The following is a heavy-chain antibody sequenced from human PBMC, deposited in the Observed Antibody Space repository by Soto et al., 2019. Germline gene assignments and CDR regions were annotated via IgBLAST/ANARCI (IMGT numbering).Heavy chain of an antibody. CDR1: GFTFSSYW. CDR2: INSDGSST. V-gene: IGHV3-74*01. J-gene: IGHJ4*02. D-gene: IGHD3-10*01. CDR3: ARIPYYLWFGDNNYYFDY. Sequence: GGSLRLSCAASGFTFSSYWMHWVRQAPGKGLVWVSRINSDGSSTSYADSVKGRFTISRDNAKNTLYLQMNSLRAEDTAVYYCARIPYYLWFGDNNYYFDYWGQGTLVTVSS.